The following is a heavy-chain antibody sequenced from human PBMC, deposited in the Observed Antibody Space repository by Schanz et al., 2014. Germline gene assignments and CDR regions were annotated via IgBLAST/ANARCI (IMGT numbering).Heavy chain of an antibody. V-gene: IGHV7-4-1*02. D-gene: IGHD2-15*01. Sequence: QVQLVQSGSALKKPGASVKVSCKASGYTFPNYGINWVRQAPGQGLEWMGWINTNNGDPTYAQGFTGRFVFSLDTSVSTAYLQISSLKAEDTAVYYCARGGVVVVTAALNWFDPWGQGTLVTVSS. CDR2: INTNNGDP. J-gene: IGHJ5*02. CDR3: ARGGVVVVTAALNWFDP. CDR1: GYTFPNYG.